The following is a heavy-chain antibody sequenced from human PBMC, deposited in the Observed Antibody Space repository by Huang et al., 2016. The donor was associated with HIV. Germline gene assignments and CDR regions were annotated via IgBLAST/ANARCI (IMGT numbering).Heavy chain of an antibody. CDR2: LFDGGNT. Sequence: QLQLQESGPGLMKPSETLSLTRTVSGGSISSSNYYWGWIRQAPGKGLQWVGSLFDGGNTYYYPSPKRRVTVSADTSKGHFPRRWTSVTAADTAVYYCARHNVVCSGDNCSGFDYWGQGSLVTVSS. J-gene: IGHJ4*02. CDR1: GGSISSSNYY. CDR3: ARHNVVCSGDNCSGFDY. V-gene: IGHV4-39*01. D-gene: IGHD2-15*01.